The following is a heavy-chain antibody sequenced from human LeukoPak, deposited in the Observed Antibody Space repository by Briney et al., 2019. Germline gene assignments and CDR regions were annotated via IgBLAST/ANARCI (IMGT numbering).Heavy chain of an antibody. V-gene: IGHV3-30*04. CDR2: ISYDGRNT. Sequence: PGGSLRLSCAASGFTFSICGMHWVRQAPGKGLEWVATISYDGRNTFYADSVKGRFTISRDNFKDTLYLQMNSLRAEDTAVYNCVRGVGLYDSIGYFDYWGQGTLVTVSS. D-gene: IGHD3-22*01. CDR1: GFTFSICG. J-gene: IGHJ4*02. CDR3: VRGVGLYDSIGYFDY.